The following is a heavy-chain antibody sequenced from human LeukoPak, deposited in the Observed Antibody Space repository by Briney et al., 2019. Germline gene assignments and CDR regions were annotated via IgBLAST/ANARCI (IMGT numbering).Heavy chain of an antibody. J-gene: IGHJ3*02. CDR1: GYTFTGYY. V-gene: IGHV1-2*02. Sequence: ASVKVSCKASGYTFTGYYMHWVRQAPGQGLEWMGWINPNSGGTNYGQKFQGRVTMTRDTSISTAYMELSRLRSDDTAVYYCARVEDYYYDSSGLIWGQGTMVTVSS. D-gene: IGHD3-22*01. CDR2: INPNSGGT. CDR3: ARVEDYYYDSSGLI.